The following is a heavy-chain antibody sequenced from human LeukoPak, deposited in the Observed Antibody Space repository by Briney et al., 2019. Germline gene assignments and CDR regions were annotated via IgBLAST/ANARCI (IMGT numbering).Heavy chain of an antibody. D-gene: IGHD5-24*01. CDR3: ARDSGYNAFDS. CDR2: IKQDGSET. CDR1: GFTFSSYG. V-gene: IGHV3-7*05. Sequence: PGGSLRLSCAASGFTFSSYGMTWVRQTPGKGLEWVASIKQDGSETDYADSVKGRFTISRDNAKNLLYLQMNSLRAGDTAMYFCARDSGYNAFDSWGQGTLVTVSS. J-gene: IGHJ4*02.